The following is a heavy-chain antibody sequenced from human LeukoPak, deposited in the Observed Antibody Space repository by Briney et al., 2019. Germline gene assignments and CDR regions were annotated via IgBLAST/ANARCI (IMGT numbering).Heavy chain of an antibody. CDR3: ARGSDYDFWSGYYFYDY. CDR2: IYSGGST. CDR1: GFTVSSNY. Sequence: GGSLRLSCAASGFTVSSNYMSWVRQAPGKGLEWVSVIYSGGSTYYADSVKGRFTISRDNSKNTLYLQMNSLRAEDTAVYYCARGSDYDFWSGYYFYDYWGQGTLVTVSS. J-gene: IGHJ4*02. D-gene: IGHD3-3*01. V-gene: IGHV3-66*01.